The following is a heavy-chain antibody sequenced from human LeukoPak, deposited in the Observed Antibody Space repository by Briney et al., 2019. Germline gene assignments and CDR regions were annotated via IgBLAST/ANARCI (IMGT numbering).Heavy chain of an antibody. CDR3: ARARYCSSTGCPGFDP. J-gene: IGHJ5*02. V-gene: IGHV1-2*02. CDR2: INPNSGGT. CDR1: GYTFTGYY. D-gene: IGHD2-2*01. Sequence: GASVKVSCKASGYTFTGYYMHWVRQAPGQGLEWMGWINPNSGGTNYAQKFQGRVTMTRDTSISTAYMELSRLRSDDTAVYYCARARYCSSTGCPGFDPWGQGTLVTVSS.